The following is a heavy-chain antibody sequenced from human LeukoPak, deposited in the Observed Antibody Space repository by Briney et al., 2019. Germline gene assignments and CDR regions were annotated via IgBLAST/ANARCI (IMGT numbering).Heavy chain of an antibody. J-gene: IGHJ4*02. CDR2: VSYDGNAK. CDR1: GFTFRSYT. Sequence: GGSLRLSCEASGFTFRSYTMHWVRQAPGKGLEWVAAVSYDGNAKYYVDSVKGRFTVSRDNSKNTLYLQMNTLRTEDTAMYYCARAPCPGTNGICETDFWGQGILVTVSS. D-gene: IGHD2-8*01. CDR3: ARAPCPGTNGICETDF. V-gene: IGHV3-30-3*01.